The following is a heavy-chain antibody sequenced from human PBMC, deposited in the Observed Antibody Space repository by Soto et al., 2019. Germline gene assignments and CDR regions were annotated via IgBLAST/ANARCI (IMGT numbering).Heavy chain of an antibody. D-gene: IGHD5-12*01. J-gene: IGHJ3*02. CDR2: ISGSGGSS. CDR3: AKGSYGYSGYDFAFDI. Sequence: GGSLRLSCAASGFTFSSYAMSWVRQAPGKGLEWVSAISGSGGSSYYADSVKGRFTISRDNSKNTLYLQMNSLRAEDTAVYYCAKGSYGYSGYDFAFDIWGQGTMVTVS. CDR1: GFTFSSYA. V-gene: IGHV3-23*01.